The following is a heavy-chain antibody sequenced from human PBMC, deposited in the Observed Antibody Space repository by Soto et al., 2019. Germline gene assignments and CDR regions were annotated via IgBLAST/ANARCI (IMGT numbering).Heavy chain of an antibody. J-gene: IGHJ6*03. CDR2: ISWNSGSI. Sequence: PGGSLRLSCAASGFTFDDYAMHWVRQAPGKGLEWVSGISWNSGSIGYADSVKGRFTISRDNAKNSLYLQMNSLRAEDTALYYYAKEGRLGAIFGVVKPVDYYYMDVWGKGTTVTVSS. D-gene: IGHD3-3*01. CDR3: AKEGRLGAIFGVVKPVDYYYMDV. CDR1: GFTFDDYA. V-gene: IGHV3-9*01.